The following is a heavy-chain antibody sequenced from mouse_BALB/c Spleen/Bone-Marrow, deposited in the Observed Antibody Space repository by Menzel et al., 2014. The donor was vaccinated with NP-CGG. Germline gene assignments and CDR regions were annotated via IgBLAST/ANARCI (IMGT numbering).Heavy chain of an antibody. CDR3: ARNYGYGKSFAY. CDR2: IDPANGNT. J-gene: IGHJ3*01. D-gene: IGHD2-2*01. CDR1: GFNIKDTY. Sequence: EVQGVESGAELVKPGASVELSCTASGFNIKDTYMHWVKQRPEQGLEWIGRIDPANGNTKYDPKFQGKATITADTSSNTAYLQLSSLTSEDTAVYYCARNYGYGKSFAYWGQGTLVTVSA. V-gene: IGHV14-3*02.